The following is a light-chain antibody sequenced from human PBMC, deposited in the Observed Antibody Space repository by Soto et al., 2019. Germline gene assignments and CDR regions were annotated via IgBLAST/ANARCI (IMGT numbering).Light chain of an antibody. CDR3: ASSTSDSLYV. CDR1: SSDGGGNKY. V-gene: IGLV2-14*01. CDR2: KVT. Sequence: QSVLTQPASVSGSPGQSITISCTGTSSDGGGNKYVSWYQQYPGKVPKLLINKVTNRPSGVSYRFSGSKSGNTASLTISALLAEDEADYFCASSTSDSLYVSGTATKVTV. J-gene: IGLJ1*01.